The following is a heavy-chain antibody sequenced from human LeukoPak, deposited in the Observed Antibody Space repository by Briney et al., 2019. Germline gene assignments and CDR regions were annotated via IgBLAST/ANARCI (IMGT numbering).Heavy chain of an antibody. Sequence: PGGSLRLSCAASGFTFSSYGMHWVRQAPGKGLEWVAVISYDGSNKYYADSVKGRFTISRDNSKNTLYLQMNSLRAEDTAVYYCAKDTAIAVAIYYYYYYGMDVWGQGTTVTVSS. CDR3: AKDTAIAVAIYYYYYYGMDV. CDR2: ISYDGSNK. J-gene: IGHJ6*02. CDR1: GFTFSSYG. V-gene: IGHV3-30*18. D-gene: IGHD6-19*01.